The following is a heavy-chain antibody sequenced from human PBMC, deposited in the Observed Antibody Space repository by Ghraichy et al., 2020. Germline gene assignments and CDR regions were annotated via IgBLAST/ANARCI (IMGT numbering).Heavy chain of an antibody. Sequence: GESLNISCAASGFTFSSSYMNWVRQAPGKGLEWVSVISSTSSYIYYADSVKGRFTISRDNAKNSLYLQMNSLRAEDTAVYYCATFHYAFDIWGQGTMVTVAS. CDR3: ATFHYAFDI. CDR1: GFTFSSSY. V-gene: IGHV3-21*01. J-gene: IGHJ3*02. CDR2: ISSTSSYI. D-gene: IGHD2/OR15-2a*01.